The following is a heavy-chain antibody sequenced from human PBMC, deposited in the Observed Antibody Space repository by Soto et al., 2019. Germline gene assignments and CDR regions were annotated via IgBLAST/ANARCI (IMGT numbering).Heavy chain of an antibody. Sequence: GGSLRLSCAVSGLTVSRTQMSWVRQAPGKGLQWVSVIYSAGSTYYANAVKGRFTISRDISENKIFLELNGLTVDDTAVYYCARAREPEYSSSIFFAYWGRRTVVTVSS. CDR1: GLTVSRTQ. CDR3: ARAREPEYSSSIFFAY. CDR2: IYSAGST. J-gene: IGHJ4*01. V-gene: IGHV3-53*01. D-gene: IGHD6-6*01.